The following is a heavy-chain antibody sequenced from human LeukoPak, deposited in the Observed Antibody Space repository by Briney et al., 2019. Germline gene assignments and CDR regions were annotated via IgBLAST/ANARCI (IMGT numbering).Heavy chain of an antibody. CDR2: INHSGST. CDR1: GGSFSGYY. J-gene: IGHJ2*01. V-gene: IGHV4-34*01. D-gene: IGHD6-13*01. CDR3: ARTKQRYFDL. Sequence: SETLSLTRAVYGGSFSGYYWSWIRQPPGKGLEWIGEINHSGSTNYNPSLKSRVTISVDTSKNQFSLKLSSVTAADTAVYYCARTKQRYFDLWGRGTLVTVSS.